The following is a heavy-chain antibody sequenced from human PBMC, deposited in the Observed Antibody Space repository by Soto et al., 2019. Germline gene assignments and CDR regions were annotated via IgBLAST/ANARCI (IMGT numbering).Heavy chain of an antibody. Sequence: PGGSLRLSCAASGFTFSSYGMHWVRQAPGKGLEWVAVIWYDGSNKYYADSVKGRFTISRDNSKSTLYLQMNSLRAEDTAVYYCARDGQWLVISQQIQYGMDVWGQGTTVTVSS. D-gene: IGHD6-19*01. J-gene: IGHJ6*02. CDR2: IWYDGSNK. CDR3: ARDGQWLVISQQIQYGMDV. CDR1: GFTFSSYG. V-gene: IGHV3-33*01.